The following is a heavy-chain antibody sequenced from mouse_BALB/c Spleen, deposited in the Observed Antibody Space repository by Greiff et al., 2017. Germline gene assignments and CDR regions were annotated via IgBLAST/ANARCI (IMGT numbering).Heavy chain of an antibody. V-gene: IGHV1-7*01. Sequence: QVQLQQSGAELAKPGASVKMSCKASGYTFTSYWMHWVKQRPGQGLEWIGYINPSTGYTEYNQKFKDKATLTADKSSSTAYMQLSSLTSEDSAVYYCARSDGYYAMDYWGQGTSVTVSS. CDR3: ARSDGYYAMDY. CDR1: GYTFTSYW. CDR2: INPSTGYT. J-gene: IGHJ4*01. D-gene: IGHD2-3*01.